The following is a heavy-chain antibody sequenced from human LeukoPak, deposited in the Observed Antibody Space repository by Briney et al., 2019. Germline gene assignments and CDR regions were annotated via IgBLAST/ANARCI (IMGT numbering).Heavy chain of an antibody. V-gene: IGHV5-51*01. D-gene: IGHD6-13*01. J-gene: IGHJ4*02. Sequence: QXXXKXLEWMGIIYPGDSDTRYSPSFQGQVTISADKSISTAYLQWSSLKASDTAMYYCARRQQLAHDFDYWGQGTLVTVSS. CDR2: IYPGDSDT. CDR3: ARRQQLAHDFDY.